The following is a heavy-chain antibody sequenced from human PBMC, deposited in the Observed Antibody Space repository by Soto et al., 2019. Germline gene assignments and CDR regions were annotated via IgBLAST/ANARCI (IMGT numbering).Heavy chain of an antibody. CDR2: IWYDGSNK. Sequence: SGGSLRLSCAASGFTFSSYGMHWVRQAPGKGLEWVAVIWYDGSNKYYADSVKGRFTISRDNSKNTLYLQMNSLRAEDTAVYYCARALSIPRYCSSTSCRNWFDPWGQGTLVTVSS. V-gene: IGHV3-33*01. D-gene: IGHD2-2*01. J-gene: IGHJ5*02. CDR1: GFTFSSYG. CDR3: ARALSIPRYCSSTSCRNWFDP.